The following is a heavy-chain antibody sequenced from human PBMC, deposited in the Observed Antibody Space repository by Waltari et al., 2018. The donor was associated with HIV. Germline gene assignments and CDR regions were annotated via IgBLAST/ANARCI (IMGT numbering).Heavy chain of an antibody. J-gene: IGHJ3*02. CDR1: GYTFTSYG. CDR3: ARAGDYYDSSGYYIGAFNI. Sequence: QVPLWQPGPEVKASGASVKVSCKASGYTFTSYGISWVRQAPGQGLEWMGWISAYNGNTNAAQKLQGRDTMTTEASTGKAYMELRGLGSDDTAVYYCARAGDYYDSSGYYIGAFNIWGQGTMVTVAS. D-gene: IGHD3-22*01. V-gene: IGHV1-18*01. CDR2: ISAYNGNT.